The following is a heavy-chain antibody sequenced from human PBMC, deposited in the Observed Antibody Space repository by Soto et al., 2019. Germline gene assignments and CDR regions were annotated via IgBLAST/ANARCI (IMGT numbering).Heavy chain of an antibody. V-gene: IGHV4-34*01. CDR2: INHSGST. CDR3: ARGLREDAFDI. CDR1: GGSFSGYY. J-gene: IGHJ3*02. Sequence: LSLTCAVYGGSFSGYYWSWIRQPPGKGLEWIGEINHSGSTNYNPSLKSRVTISVDASKNQFSLKLSSVTAADTAVYYCARGLREDAFDIWGQGTMVTVSS.